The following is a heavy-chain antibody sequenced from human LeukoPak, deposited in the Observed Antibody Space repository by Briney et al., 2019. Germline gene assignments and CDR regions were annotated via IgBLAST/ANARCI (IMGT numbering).Heavy chain of an antibody. D-gene: IGHD2-2*01. CDR3: ARDIVVVPAAPGRYYMDV. Sequence: SETLSLTCTVSGGPISSYYWSWIRQPAGKGLEWIGRIYTSGSTNYNPSLKSRVTMSVDTSKNQFSLKLSSVTAADTAVYYCARDIVVVPAAPGRYYMDVWGKGTTVTVSS. CDR2: IYTSGST. J-gene: IGHJ6*03. CDR1: GGPISSYY. V-gene: IGHV4-4*07.